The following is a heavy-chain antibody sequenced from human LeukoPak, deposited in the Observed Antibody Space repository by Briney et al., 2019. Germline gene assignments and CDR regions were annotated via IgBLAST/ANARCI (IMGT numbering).Heavy chain of an antibody. CDR1: GFAFSSFG. CDR2: VRYDGSNK. CDR3: AKEEWLGKMNYFDS. V-gene: IGHV3-30*02. D-gene: IGHD3-3*01. J-gene: IGHJ4*02. Sequence: GGSLRLSCAASGFAFSSFGIHWVRQAPGKGLEWVAFVRYDGSNKFYADSVKGRFTISRDNSKNTLYLQMNSLRAEDTAVYYCAKEEWLGKMNYFDSWGQGILVTVSS.